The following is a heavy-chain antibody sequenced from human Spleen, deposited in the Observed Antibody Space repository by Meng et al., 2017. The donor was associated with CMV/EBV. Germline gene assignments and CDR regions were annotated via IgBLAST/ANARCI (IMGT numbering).Heavy chain of an antibody. J-gene: IGHJ4*02. Sequence: QVQLQESGPGLLKPSETLSLTCTVSGGSISSSSYYWGWIRQPPGKGLEWIGSIYYSGSTYYNPSLKSRVTISVDTSKNQFSLKLSSVTAADTAVYYCARVFPRGFSDYWGQGTLVTVSS. CDR3: ARVFPRGFSDY. CDR2: IYYSGST. CDR1: GGSISSSSYY. D-gene: IGHD3-10*01. V-gene: IGHV4-39*07.